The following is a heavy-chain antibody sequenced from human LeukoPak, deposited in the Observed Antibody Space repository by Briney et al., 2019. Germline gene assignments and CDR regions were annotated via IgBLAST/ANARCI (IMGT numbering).Heavy chain of an antibody. Sequence: ASVKDSCMASGYTFTDYYLHWVRQAPGQGLEWVGWINPNPNSGGTSYAQKFQGRVTMTRDTSINTAYMELSGLRSDDTAVYFCARGSYGYDWGQGTWVTVSS. J-gene: IGHJ4*02. D-gene: IGHD1-26*01. V-gene: IGHV1-2*02. CDR2: INPNPNSGGT. CDR1: GYTFTDYY. CDR3: ARGSYGYD.